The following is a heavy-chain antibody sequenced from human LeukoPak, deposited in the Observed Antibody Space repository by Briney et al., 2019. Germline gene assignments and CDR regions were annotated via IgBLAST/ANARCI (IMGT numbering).Heavy chain of an antibody. CDR1: GGSISSGRYY. D-gene: IGHD2-15*01. J-gene: IGHJ4*02. Sequence: SETLSLTCTVSGGSISSGRYYWSWIRQPAGKGLEWIGRIYTSGSTNYNPSFKSRVTISVDTSKNQFSLKLSSVTAADTAVYFCARETYCSGGSRYQFDSWGQGTLVTVSS. V-gene: IGHV4-61*02. CDR3: ARETYCSGGSRYQFDS. CDR2: IYTSGST.